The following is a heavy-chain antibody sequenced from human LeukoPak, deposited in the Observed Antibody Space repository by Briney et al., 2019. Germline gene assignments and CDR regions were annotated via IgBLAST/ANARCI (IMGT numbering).Heavy chain of an antibody. CDR3: ARDRPLGYCSSTSCYFRFDP. CDR1: GGSFSGYY. CDR2: INHSGST. J-gene: IGHJ5*02. V-gene: IGHV4-34*01. Sequence: PSETLSLTCAVYGGSFSGYYWSWIRQPPGKGLEWIGEINHSGSTNYNPSLKSRVTISVDTSKNQFSLKLSSVTAADTAVYYCARDRPLGYCSSTSCYFRFDPWGQGTLVTVSS. D-gene: IGHD2-2*01.